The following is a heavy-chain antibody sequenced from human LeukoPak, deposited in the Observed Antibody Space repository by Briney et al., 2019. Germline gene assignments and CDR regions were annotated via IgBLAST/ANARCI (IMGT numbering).Heavy chain of an antibody. V-gene: IGHV3-7*01. Sequence: GGSLRLSCAASGFTFSSYWMSWVRQAPGKGLEWVANIKPDGSEKNYVDSVKGRFTLFRDDAKNSVYLQMNSLRVEDTAVYYCARDSGSGGPCGQGTPVTVSS. CDR1: GFTFSSYW. CDR3: ARDSGSGGP. J-gene: IGHJ5*02. D-gene: IGHD6-19*01. CDR2: IKPDGSEK.